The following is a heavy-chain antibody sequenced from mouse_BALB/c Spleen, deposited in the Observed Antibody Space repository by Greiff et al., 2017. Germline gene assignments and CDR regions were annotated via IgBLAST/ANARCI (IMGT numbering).Heavy chain of an antibody. CDR1: GFNIKDYY. D-gene: IGHD2-1*01. CDR2: IDPENGNT. Sequence: EVKLVESGAELVRPGALVKLSCKASGFNIKDYYMHWVKQRPEQGLEWIGWIDPENGNTIYDPKFQGKASITADTSSNTAYLQLSSLTSEDTAVYYCARNYGNYGDAMDYWGQGTSVTVSS. J-gene: IGHJ4*01. CDR3: ARNYGNYGDAMDY. V-gene: IGHV14-1*02.